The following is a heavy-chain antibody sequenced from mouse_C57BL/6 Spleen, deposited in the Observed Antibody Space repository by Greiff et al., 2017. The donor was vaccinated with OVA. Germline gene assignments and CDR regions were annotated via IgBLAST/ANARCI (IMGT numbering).Heavy chain of an antibody. Sequence: EVQLMEPGGGLVKPGGSLKLSCAASGFTFSDYGMNWVRQAPEQGLEWVAYISSGSSTIYYADTVKGRFTISRDNAKNTLFLQLPSLRSGDTAMYYCARGGLLRLGYFDVWGTGTTVTGPS. V-gene: IGHV5-17*01. CDR2: ISSGSSTI. J-gene: IGHJ1*03. CDR1: GFTFSDYG. CDR3: ARGGLLRLGYFDV. D-gene: IGHD1-2*01.